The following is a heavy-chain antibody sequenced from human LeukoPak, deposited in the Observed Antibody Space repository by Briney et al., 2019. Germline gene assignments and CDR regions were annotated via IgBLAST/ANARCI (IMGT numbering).Heavy chain of an antibody. V-gene: IGHV3-7*01. CDR2: IKQDESEK. CDR1: GFTFSAHW. J-gene: IGHJ4*02. D-gene: IGHD2-2*01. Sequence: GGSLRLSCAASGFTFSAHWMSWVRQAPWKGLEWVANIKQDESEKNYVDSVKGRFTISRDNSKNTLYLQMNSLRAEDTAVYYCAKDRTGGYCSSTSCAYFDYWGQGTLVTVSS. CDR3: AKDRTGGYCSSTSCAYFDY.